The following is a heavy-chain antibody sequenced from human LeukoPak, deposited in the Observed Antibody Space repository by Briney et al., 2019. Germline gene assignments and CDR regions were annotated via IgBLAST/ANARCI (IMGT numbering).Heavy chain of an antibody. V-gene: IGHV3-21*01. CDR2: IFSRSESM. CDR1: GFNFGAYT. J-gene: IGHJ4*02. Sequence: PGGPLRLSCAASGFNFGAYTINWVRQAPGKGLEWVSSIFSRSESMLYADSVKGRFTISRDNAKNLLCMQMDSLRVEDTAVYYCARDFFHSSESRPFDYWGQGTLVTVSS. D-gene: IGHD3-22*01. CDR3: ARDFFHSSESRPFDY.